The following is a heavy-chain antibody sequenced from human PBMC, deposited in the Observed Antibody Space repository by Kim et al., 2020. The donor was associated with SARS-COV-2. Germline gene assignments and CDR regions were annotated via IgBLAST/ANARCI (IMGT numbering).Heavy chain of an antibody. D-gene: IGHD2-2*01. J-gene: IGHJ6*02. CDR3: ARGTPRVPAAWGYYYYYGMDV. V-gene: IGHV4-34*01. CDR2: INHSGST. Sequence: SETLSLTCAVYGGSFSGYYWSWIRQPPGKGLEWIGEINHSGSTNYNPSLKSRVTISVDTSKNQFSLKLSSVTAADTAVYYCARGTPRVPAAWGYYYYYGMDVWGQGTTVTVSS. CDR1: GGSFSGYY.